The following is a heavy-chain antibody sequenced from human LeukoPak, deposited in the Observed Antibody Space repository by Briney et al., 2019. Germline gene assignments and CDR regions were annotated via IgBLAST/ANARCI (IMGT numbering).Heavy chain of an antibody. J-gene: IGHJ4*02. CDR2: ISSNGGST. V-gene: IGHV3-64D*09. CDR3: LELWQPAAGDFDS. Sequence: GGSLRLSCSASGFTFSSYAMHWVRQAPGKGLEYVSAISSNGGSTYYADSVKGRFTISRDNSKNTLYLQMSSLRAEDTAVYYCLELWQPAAGDFDSWGQGTLVTVSS. CDR1: GFTFSSYA. D-gene: IGHD6-25*01.